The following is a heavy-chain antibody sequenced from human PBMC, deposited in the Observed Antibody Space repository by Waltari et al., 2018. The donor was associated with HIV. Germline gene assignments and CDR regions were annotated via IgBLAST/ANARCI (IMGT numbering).Heavy chain of an antibody. V-gene: IGHV3-74*01. Sequence: EVQLVESGGGLVQPGGSLRLSCAASGFTFRSYWMHWVRQAPGKGLVGVSCISSDGSTTNYADSVKDRLTISRDNAKNTLYLQMNSLRADDTAVYYCARENTMTYYDALDIWGQGTMVTVSS. CDR1: GFTFRSYW. D-gene: IGHD4-17*01. CDR2: ISSDGSTT. J-gene: IGHJ3*02. CDR3: ARENTMTYYDALDI.